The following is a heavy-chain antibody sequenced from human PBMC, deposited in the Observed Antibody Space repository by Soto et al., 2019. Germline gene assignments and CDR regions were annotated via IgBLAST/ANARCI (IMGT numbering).Heavy chain of an antibody. CDR2: MYPRGNT. D-gene: IGHD1-26*01. Sequence: QVQLQESGPGLVKPSETLSLTCNVSGGSVSNYYWSWMRQPAGKGLEWIGRMYPRGNTNYNPSLNSRVSMSVDTSKNQFSLSLNSVTAADTAVYYCAREKYTGSNSYFDYWGQGTLVTVSS. CDR3: AREKYTGSNSYFDY. J-gene: IGHJ4*02. V-gene: IGHV4-4*07. CDR1: GGSVSNYY.